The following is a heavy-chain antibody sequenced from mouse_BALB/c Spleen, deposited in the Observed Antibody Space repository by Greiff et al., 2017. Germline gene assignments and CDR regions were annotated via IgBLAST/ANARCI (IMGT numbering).Heavy chain of an antibody. CDR1: GYTFTSYW. CDR3: ARRDGKPV. J-gene: IGHJ1*01. V-gene: IGHV1-7*01. D-gene: IGHD2-1*01. Sequence: QVQLQQSGAELAKPGASVKMSCKASGYTFTSYWMHWVKQRPGQGLEWIGYINPSTGYTEYNQKFKDKATLTADKSSSTAYMQLSSLTSEDSAVYYCARRDGKPVWGAGTTVTVSS. CDR2: INPSTGYT.